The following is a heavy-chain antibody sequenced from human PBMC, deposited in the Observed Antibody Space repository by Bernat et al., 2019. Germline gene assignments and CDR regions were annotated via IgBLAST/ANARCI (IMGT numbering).Heavy chain of an antibody. CDR3: ARRTRGGYNWYFDY. D-gene: IGHD5-24*01. CDR2: FYYGGST. Sequence: QLQLHESGPGLVKPSETLSLTCSVSVGSISISNYCWGWIRQSPGKGLEWIGNFYYGGSTHYNPSLKSRVIISVDASKNQFSLELSSVTAADTALYKSARRTRGGYNWYFDYWGQGILVTVSS. CDR1: VGSISISNYC. V-gene: IGHV4-39*01. J-gene: IGHJ4*02.